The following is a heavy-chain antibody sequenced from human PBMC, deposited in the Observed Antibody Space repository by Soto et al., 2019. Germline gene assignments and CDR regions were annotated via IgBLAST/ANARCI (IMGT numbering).Heavy chain of an antibody. CDR1: GFTFSSYD. D-gene: IGHD3-10*01. CDR2: IGTAGDT. J-gene: IGHJ3*02. V-gene: IGHV3-13*01. CDR3: ARRGPIYYGSGSYAFDI. Sequence: LSLTCAASGFTFSSYDMHWVRQATGKGLEWVSAIGTAGDTYYPGSVKGRFTISRENAKNSLYLQMNSLRAGDTAVYYCARRGPIYYGSGSYAFDIWGQGTMVTVSS.